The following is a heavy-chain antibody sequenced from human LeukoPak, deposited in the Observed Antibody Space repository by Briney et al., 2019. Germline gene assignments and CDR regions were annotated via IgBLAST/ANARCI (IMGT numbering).Heavy chain of an antibody. V-gene: IGHV3-9*01. CDR3: AKDSSGMGGYYYYGMDV. CDR2: ISWNSGSI. CDR1: GFTFDDYA. Sequence: PGGSLRLSCAASGFTFDDYAMHWVRQAPGKGLEWVSGISWNSGSIGYADSVKGRFTISRDNAKNSLYLQMNSLRAEDTALYYCAKDSSGMGGYYYYGMDVWGQGTTVTVSS. D-gene: IGHD6-25*01. J-gene: IGHJ6*02.